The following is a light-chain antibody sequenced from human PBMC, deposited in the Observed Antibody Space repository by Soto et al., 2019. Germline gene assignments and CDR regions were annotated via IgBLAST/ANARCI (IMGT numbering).Light chain of an antibody. Sequence: DIQLTQSPAFLSASVGDRVTITCRASQTISSHLNWYQQKQGKAPKALIYAASSLHSGVTSRFSGSGSGTDFTLTISRLQPDDFATYYCQQSYSTWTFGQGTKVEVK. CDR2: AAS. CDR1: QTISSH. J-gene: IGKJ1*01. CDR3: QQSYSTWT. V-gene: IGKV1-39*01.